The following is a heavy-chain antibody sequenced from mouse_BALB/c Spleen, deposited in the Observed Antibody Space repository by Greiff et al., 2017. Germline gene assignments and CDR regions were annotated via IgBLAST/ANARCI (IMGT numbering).Heavy chain of an antibody. CDR2: IRSKSNNYAT. D-gene: IGHD4-1*01. CDR3: VRLTGDY. V-gene: IGHV10-1*02. CDR1: GFTFNTYA. J-gene: IGHJ2*01. Sequence: VQLQQSGGGLVQPKGSLKLSCAASGFTFNTYAMNWVRQAPGKGLEWVARIRSKSNNYATYYADSVKDRFTISRDDSQSMLYLQMNNLKTEDTAMYYCVRLTGDYWGQGTTLTVSS.